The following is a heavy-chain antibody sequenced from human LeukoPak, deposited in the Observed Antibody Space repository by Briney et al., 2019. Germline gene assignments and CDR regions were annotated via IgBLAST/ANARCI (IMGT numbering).Heavy chain of an antibody. CDR1: GDAISVDC. V-gene: IGHV4-4*07. Sequence: PSETLSLTCTVSGDAISVDCGRWIRQSGGKGLEWIGHNYSSGTSDIQPSFQSRITISVDTSENQVFMMLASVTAADTAVYVCAREKSVRGWHADSWGQGTLVTVSS. D-gene: IGHD6-19*01. CDR3: AREKSVRGWHADS. CDR2: NYSSGTS. J-gene: IGHJ4*02.